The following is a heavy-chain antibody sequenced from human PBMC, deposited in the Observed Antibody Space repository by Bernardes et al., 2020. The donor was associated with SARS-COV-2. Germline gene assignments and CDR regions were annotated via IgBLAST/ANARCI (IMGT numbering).Heavy chain of an antibody. D-gene: IGHD1-26*01. Sequence: VGSLIRSCAASGFTFSSYGMHWVRQAPGQGLEWVAVIWYDGSNKYYADSVKGRFTISRDNSKNTLYLQMNSLRAEDTAVYYCARDEREDWYFDLWGRGTLVTVSS. V-gene: IGHV3-33*01. J-gene: IGHJ2*01. CDR3: ARDEREDWYFDL. CDR2: IWYDGSNK. CDR1: GFTFSSYG.